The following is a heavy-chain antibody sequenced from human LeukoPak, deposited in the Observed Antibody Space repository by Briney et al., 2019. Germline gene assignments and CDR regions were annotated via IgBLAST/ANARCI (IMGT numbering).Heavy chain of an antibody. Sequence: GGSLRLSCAASGFTFSSYAMSWVRQAPGEGLEWVSTFSGTSSTSYADAVKGRVTISRDNSKNTLYLQMNSLRAEDTAVYYCAKLKQWQPQRYFFEHWGQGALVTVAS. CDR2: FSGTSST. V-gene: IGHV3-23*01. D-gene: IGHD6-19*01. J-gene: IGHJ4*02. CDR1: GFTFSSYA. CDR3: AKLKQWQPQRYFFEH.